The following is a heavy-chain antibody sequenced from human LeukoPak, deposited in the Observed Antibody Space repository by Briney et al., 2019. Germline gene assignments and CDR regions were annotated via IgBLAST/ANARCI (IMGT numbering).Heavy chain of an antibody. CDR2: ISSSGSNT. D-gene: IGHD1-26*01. J-gene: IGHJ3*02. V-gene: IGHV3-23*01. CDR1: GFTFSSYT. CDR3: AREPTTGWELSAFDI. Sequence: GGSLRLSCAASGFTFSSYTVYWVRQAPGKGLEWVSGISSSGSNTYYADSVKGRFTISRDNSKNTLYLQMNSLRAEDTAVYYCAREPTTGWELSAFDIWGQGTMVTVSS.